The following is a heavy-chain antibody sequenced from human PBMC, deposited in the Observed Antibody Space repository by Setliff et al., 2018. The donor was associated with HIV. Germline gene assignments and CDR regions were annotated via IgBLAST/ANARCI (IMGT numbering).Heavy chain of an antibody. Sequence: ETLSLTCAVYGGSLGGYYWSWIRQPPGKGLEWIGEVNHSGNTNYIPSLKSRVTIALDTSKNQFSLNLSSVTAADTAVYYCARGFGDFSSMIYYYYGMDVWGQGTTVTVSS. J-gene: IGHJ6*02. CDR3: ARGFGDFSSMIYYYYGMDV. D-gene: IGHD3-10*01. V-gene: IGHV4-34*01. CDR2: VNHSGNT. CDR1: GGSLGGYY.